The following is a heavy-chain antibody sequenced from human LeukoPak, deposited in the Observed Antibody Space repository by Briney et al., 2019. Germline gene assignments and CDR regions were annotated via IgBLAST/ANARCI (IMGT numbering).Heavy chain of an antibody. V-gene: IGHV3-74*01. D-gene: IGHD2-15*01. CDR2: IASDGSST. CDR3: ARGRPHGSDY. J-gene: IGHJ4*02. Sequence: GGSLRLSCAASGFIFGNYGMNWVRQAPGKGLVWVSRIASDGSSTTYADSVKGRFTISRDNAKNTLYLQMNSLRVEDTAVYYCARGRPHGSDYWGQGTLVTVSS. CDR1: GFIFGNYG.